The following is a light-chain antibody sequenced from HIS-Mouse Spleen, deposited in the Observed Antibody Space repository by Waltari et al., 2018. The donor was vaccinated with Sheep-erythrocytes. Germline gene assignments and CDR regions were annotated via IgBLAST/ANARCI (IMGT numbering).Light chain of an antibody. CDR3: QQANSFPIT. V-gene: IGKV1-12*01. CDR2: AAS. Sequence: TQSPATLSLSPGERATLPCRASQSVSSWLAWYQQKPGKAPKLLIYAASSLQSGVPSRFSGSGSGTDFTLTISSLQPEDFATYYCQQANSFPITFGQGTRLEIK. J-gene: IGKJ5*01. CDR1: QSVSSW.